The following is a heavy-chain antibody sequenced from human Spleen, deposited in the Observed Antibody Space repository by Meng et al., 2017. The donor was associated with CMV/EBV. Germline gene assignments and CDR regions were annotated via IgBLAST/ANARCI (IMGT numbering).Heavy chain of an antibody. J-gene: IGHJ3*02. V-gene: IGHV4-34*01. D-gene: IGHD3-3*01. CDR3: ASMKYDFWSGYFGGDAFDI. CDR1: GGSFSGYY. Sequence: SETLSLTCAVYGGSFSGYYWSWIRQPPGKGLEWIGEINHSGSTNYNPSLKSRVTISVDTSKNQFSLKLSSVTAADTAVYYCASMKYDFWSGYFGGDAFDIWGQGTMVTVSS. CDR2: INHSGST.